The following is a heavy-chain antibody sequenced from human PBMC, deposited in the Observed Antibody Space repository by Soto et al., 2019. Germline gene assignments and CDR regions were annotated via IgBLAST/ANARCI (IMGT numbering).Heavy chain of an antibody. CDR3: ARAIKRKIFGVHYYYGMDV. Sequence: SVKVSCKASGGSLISYAISWVRQAPGQGLEWMGGIIPIFGTANYAQKFQGRVTITADESTSTAYMELSSLRSEDTAVYYCARAIKRKIFGVHYYYGMDVWGQGTTVTVSS. J-gene: IGHJ6*02. D-gene: IGHD3-3*01. V-gene: IGHV1-69*13. CDR2: IIPIFGTA. CDR1: GGSLISYA.